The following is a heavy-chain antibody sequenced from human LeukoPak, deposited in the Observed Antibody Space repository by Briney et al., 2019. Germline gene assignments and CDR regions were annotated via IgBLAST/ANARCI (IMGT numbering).Heavy chain of an antibody. D-gene: IGHD6-19*01. CDR1: GFTFSSYA. V-gene: IGHV3-64*01. CDR2: ISSNGGST. CDR3: ARASSGWYGY. Sequence: PGGSLRLSCVVSGFTFSSYAMHWVRQAPGKGLEYVSAISSNGGSTYYANSVKGRFTISRDNSKNTLYLQMGSLRVEDMAVYYCARASSGWYGYWGQGTLVTLSS. J-gene: IGHJ4*02.